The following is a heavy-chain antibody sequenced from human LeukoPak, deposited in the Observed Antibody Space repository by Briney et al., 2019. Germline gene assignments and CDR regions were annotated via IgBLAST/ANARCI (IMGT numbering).Heavy chain of an antibody. CDR2: IYYSGST. CDR1: GGSISSYY. V-gene: IGHV4-59*08. D-gene: IGHD1-14*01. Sequence: SETLSLTCTVSGGSISSYYWSWIRQPPGKGLEWIGYIYYSGSTDYNPSLKSRVTISVDTSKNQFFLKLSSVTAADTAVYYCARLGMGFDPWGQGTLVTVSS. J-gene: IGHJ5*02. CDR3: ARLGMGFDP.